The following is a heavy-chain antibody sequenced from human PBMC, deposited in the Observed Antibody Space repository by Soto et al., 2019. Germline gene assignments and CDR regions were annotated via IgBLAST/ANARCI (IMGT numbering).Heavy chain of an antibody. CDR1: GGSISTYY. J-gene: IGHJ4*02. CDR3: ARDGSGYDFWSGPYFFDY. D-gene: IGHD3-3*01. CDR2: IYYNGRT. V-gene: IGHV4-59*01. Sequence: QVQLQESGPGLVKPSETLSLTCTVSGGSISTYYWSWIRQPPGKGLEWIGYIYYNGRTNYNPSLESRVTISLDTSKSQFSLKLSSVSAADTALYYCARDGSGYDFWSGPYFFDYWGPGTLVTVSS.